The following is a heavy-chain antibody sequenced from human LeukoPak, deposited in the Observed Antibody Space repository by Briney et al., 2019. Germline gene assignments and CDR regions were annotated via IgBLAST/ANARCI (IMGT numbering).Heavy chain of an antibody. CDR2: IYSSGST. CDR1: GGSISSYF. D-gene: IGHD5-12*01. Sequence: PSETLSLTCTVSGGSISSYFWSWIRQPPGKGLEWIGYIYSSGSTTYNPSLRSRVTISVDTSRNQFSLKLTSVTAADSAAYYCASHGSSGHDPLTWGQGTLVTVSS. V-gene: IGHV4-59*08. CDR3: ASHGSSGHDPLT. J-gene: IGHJ4*01.